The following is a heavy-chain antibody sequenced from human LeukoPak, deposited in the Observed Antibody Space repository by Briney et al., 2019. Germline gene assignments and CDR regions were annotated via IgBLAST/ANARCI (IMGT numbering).Heavy chain of an antibody. D-gene: IGHD5-18*01. J-gene: IGHJ3*02. V-gene: IGHV7-4-1*02. CDR2: INTNTGNP. CDR1: GYTFTSYA. CDR3: AIVNVDTAMGHAFDI. Sequence: GASVKVSCKASGYTFTSYAMNWVRQAPGQGLEWMGWINTNTGNPTYAQGFTGRFVFSLDTSVSTAYLQISSLKAEDTAVYYCAIVNVDTAMGHAFDIWGQGTMVTVSS.